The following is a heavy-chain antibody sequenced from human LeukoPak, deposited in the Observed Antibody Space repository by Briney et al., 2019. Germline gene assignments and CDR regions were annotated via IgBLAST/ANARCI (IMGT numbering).Heavy chain of an antibody. CDR1: GGSFSGYY. CDR3: ARVRSVHCSGGSCSFDP. V-gene: IGHV4-34*01. D-gene: IGHD2-15*01. J-gene: IGHJ5*02. CDR2: INHSGST. Sequence: SSETLSLTCAVYGGSFSGYYWSWIRQPPGKGLEWIGEINHSGSTNYNPSLKSRVTISVDTSKNQFSLKLSSVTAADTAVYYCARVRSVHCSGGSCSFDPWGQATLVTVSS.